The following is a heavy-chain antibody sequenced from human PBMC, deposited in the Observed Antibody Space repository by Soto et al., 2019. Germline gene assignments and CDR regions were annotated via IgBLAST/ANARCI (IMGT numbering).Heavy chain of an antibody. CDR1: GGSISSGGYY. Sequence: SETLSLTCTVSGGSISSGGYYWSWIRQHPGKGLEWIGYIYYSGSTYYNPSLKSRVTISVDTSKNQFSLKLSSVTAADTAVYYCARSQVTTGHYYYYYYGMDVWGQGTTVTVSS. CDR2: IYYSGST. CDR3: ARSQVTTGHYYYYYYGMDV. J-gene: IGHJ6*02. V-gene: IGHV4-31*03. D-gene: IGHD2-21*02.